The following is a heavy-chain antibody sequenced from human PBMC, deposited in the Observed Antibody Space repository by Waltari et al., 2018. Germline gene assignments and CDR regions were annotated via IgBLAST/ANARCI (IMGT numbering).Heavy chain of an antibody. CDR3: ATGPPEMIASPGDNWFDP. D-gene: IGHD6-6*01. CDR1: GGSFSGYY. CDR2: INHRGST. J-gene: IGHJ5*02. V-gene: IGHV4-34*01. Sequence: QVQLQQWGAGLLKPSETLSLTCAVYGGSFSGYYWNWIRQPPGKGLEWIGEINHRGSTTYNPSLKSRVTISVDTPKNQFSLKLSSVTAADTAVYYCATGPPEMIASPGDNWFDPWGQGTLVTVSS.